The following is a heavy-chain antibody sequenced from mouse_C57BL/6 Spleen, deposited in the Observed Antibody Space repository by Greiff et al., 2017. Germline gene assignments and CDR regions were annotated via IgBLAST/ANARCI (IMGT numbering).Heavy chain of an antibody. Sequence: VQLQQSGPELVKPGASVKISCKASGYAFSSSWMNWVKQRPGKGLEWIGRIYPGDGDTNYNGKFKGKATLTADKSSSTAYMQLSSLTSEDSAVYFCARAFITTVVARDYFDYWGQGTTLTVSS. CDR1: GYAFSSSW. D-gene: IGHD1-1*01. CDR2: IYPGDGDT. V-gene: IGHV1-82*01. J-gene: IGHJ2*01. CDR3: ARAFITTVVARDYFDY.